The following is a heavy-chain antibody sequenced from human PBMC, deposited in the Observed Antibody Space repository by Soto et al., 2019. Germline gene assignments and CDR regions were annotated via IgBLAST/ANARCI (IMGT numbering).Heavy chain of an antibody. CDR1: GYSISSSYY. V-gene: IGHV4-38-2*01. CDR2: IYQSGST. CDR3: ARVRGGSHKGWFDP. J-gene: IGHJ5*02. D-gene: IGHD2-15*01. Sequence: PSETLSLTCAVSGYSISSSYYWGWIRQPPGKGLEWIGSIYQSGSTYYNPSLKSRVTISVDTSKNQFSLKLSSVTAADTAVYYCARVRGGSHKGWFDPWGQGTLVTVSS.